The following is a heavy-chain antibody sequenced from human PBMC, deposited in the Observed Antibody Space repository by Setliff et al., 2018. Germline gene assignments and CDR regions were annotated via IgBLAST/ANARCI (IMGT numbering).Heavy chain of an antibody. J-gene: IGHJ4*02. V-gene: IGHV3-48*01. D-gene: IGHD3-3*01. CDR1: GFSFSGYG. CDR2: ISSTSSTI. CDR3: ARVGIFGGGYFDF. Sequence: PGGSLRLSCATSGFSFSGYGMHWVRQAPGKGLEWVSYISSTSSTIYYADSVKGRFTISRDSAKNSLYLHMNSLRAEDTAAYYCARVGIFGGGYFDFWGQGTLVTV.